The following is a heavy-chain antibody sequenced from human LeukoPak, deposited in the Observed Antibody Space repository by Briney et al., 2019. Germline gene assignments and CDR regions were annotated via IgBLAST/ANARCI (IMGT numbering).Heavy chain of an antibody. Sequence: PGGSLRLSCAASGFTLSSFAMSWVRQAPGKGLEWVGRIKSKTDGGTTDYAAPVKGRFTISRDDSKNTLYLQMNSLKTEDTAVYYCTTDPNTAYFDYWGQGTLVTVSS. CDR2: IKSKTDGGTT. J-gene: IGHJ4*02. CDR1: GFTLSSFA. V-gene: IGHV3-15*01. D-gene: IGHD5-18*01. CDR3: TTDPNTAYFDY.